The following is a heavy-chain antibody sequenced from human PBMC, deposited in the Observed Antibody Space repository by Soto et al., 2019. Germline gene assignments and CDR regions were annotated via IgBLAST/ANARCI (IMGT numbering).Heavy chain of an antibody. D-gene: IGHD1-1*01. CDR2: IYPGDSDI. V-gene: IGHV5-51*01. Sequence: GESLKISCKGSGYSLTTHWVGWVRQMPGKGLEWMGIIYPGDSDIRYSPSFRGQVSISADKSINTAYLQWDSLKASDTALYYCARHPPSGTSTGPNGFDLWGQGTKVTVSS. CDR3: ARHPPSGTSTGPNGFDL. CDR1: GYSLTTHW. J-gene: IGHJ3*01.